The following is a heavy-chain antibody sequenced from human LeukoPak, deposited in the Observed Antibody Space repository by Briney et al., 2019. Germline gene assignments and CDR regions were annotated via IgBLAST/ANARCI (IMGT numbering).Heavy chain of an antibody. J-gene: IGHJ3*02. D-gene: IGHD5-12*01. CDR1: GASIRSYF. V-gene: IGHV4-59*01. CDR2: VYDNDIS. CDR3: ARGLVLATDDAFDI. Sequence: SETLSLTCSVSGASIRSYFWSWIRQSPGKRLEWIGYVYDNDISNFHPSLESRVTILVDRSKSQFSLKLRSVTAADTAVYYCARGLVLATDDAFDIWGPGTMVTVSS.